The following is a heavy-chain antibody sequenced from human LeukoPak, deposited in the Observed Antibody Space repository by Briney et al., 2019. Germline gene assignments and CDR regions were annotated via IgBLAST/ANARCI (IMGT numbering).Heavy chain of an antibody. CDR3: AKLGYCGGDCHLGAFDI. V-gene: IGHV3-23*01. CDR2: ISGSGGST. D-gene: IGHD2-21*02. Sequence: AGGSLRLSCAASGFTFSSYAMSWVRQAPGKGLEWVSAISGSGGSTYYADSVKGWFTISRDNSKNTLYLQMNSLRAEDTAVYYCAKLGYCGGDCHLGAFDIWGQGTMVTVSS. J-gene: IGHJ3*02. CDR1: GFTFSSYA.